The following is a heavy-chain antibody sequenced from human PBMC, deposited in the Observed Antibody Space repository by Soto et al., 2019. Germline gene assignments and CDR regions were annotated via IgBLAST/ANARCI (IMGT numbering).Heavy chain of an antibody. J-gene: IGHJ3*02. Sequence: QVKLVESGGGVVQPGRSLRLSCAASGFTFRSYAMHWVRQAPGKGLEWVAVISYYGSNKFYADSVKGRFTISRDNSKDTLYLQMNSPRAEDTAVYYCAREDSGYYVDAFDIWGQGTRVTVSS. D-gene: IGHD5-12*01. CDR1: GFTFRSYA. CDR2: ISYYGSNK. V-gene: IGHV3-30-3*01. CDR3: AREDSGYYVDAFDI.